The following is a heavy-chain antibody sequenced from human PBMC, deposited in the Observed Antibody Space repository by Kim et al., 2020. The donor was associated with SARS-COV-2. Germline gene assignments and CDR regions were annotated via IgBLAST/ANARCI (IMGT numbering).Heavy chain of an antibody. J-gene: IGHJ4*02. Sequence: ASVKVSCKASGYTLTSYYIYWVRQAPGQGLEWMGIINPSADSTSFPQKFQGRLTMTRDTSTSTVYIELRSLTSEDTAVYYCARGNRDADYNYYLDYWGQGTLVNVSS. CDR3: ARGNRDADYNYYLDY. V-gene: IGHV1-46*01. CDR2: INPSADST. CDR1: GYTLTSYY. D-gene: IGHD4-17*01.